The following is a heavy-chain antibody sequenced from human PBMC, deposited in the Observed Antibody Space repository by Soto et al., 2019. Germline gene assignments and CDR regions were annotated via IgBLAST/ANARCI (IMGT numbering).Heavy chain of an antibody. V-gene: IGHV1-18*01. J-gene: IGHJ4*02. CDR2: ISAYNGNT. D-gene: IGHD3-10*01. CDR1: GYTFTSYG. CDR3: AREYYYRSGGAY. Sequence: QVQLVQSGAEVKKPGASVKVSCKASGYTFTSYGISWVRQAPGQGLEWMGWISAYNGNTNYAQKLQGRVTTTTDTSTSTADTELRRLTSDETDVYYCAREYYYRSGGAYWGQGTLVTVSS.